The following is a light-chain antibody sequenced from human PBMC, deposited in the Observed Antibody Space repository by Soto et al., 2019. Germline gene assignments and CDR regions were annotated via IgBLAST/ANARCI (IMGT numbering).Light chain of an antibody. V-gene: IGKV3-20*01. CDR3: QQYGSSPGT. CDR2: SAS. Sequence: EIVLTQSPGTLSLSPGERATLSCRASQSVSSSYLAWYQQRPGQAPRFLIYSASSRATGILDRFSGSGSGTDFTLTIRRLESEDFAVYYCQQYGSSPGTFGQGTKVDIK. CDR1: QSVSSSY. J-gene: IGKJ1*01.